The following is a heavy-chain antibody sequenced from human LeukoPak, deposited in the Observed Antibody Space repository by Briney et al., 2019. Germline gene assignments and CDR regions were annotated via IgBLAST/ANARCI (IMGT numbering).Heavy chain of an antibody. V-gene: IGHV3-7*01. CDR3: ARDRGSSGWYESDY. Sequence: GGSLRLSCAASGFTSGTYWMSWVRQAPGEGLEWVANIKQDGSEKYYVDSVRGRFTISRDNAKNSLYLQMNSLRAEDTAVYYCARDRGSSGWYESDYWGQGTLVTVSS. CDR1: GFTSGTYW. CDR2: IKQDGSEK. J-gene: IGHJ4*02. D-gene: IGHD6-19*01.